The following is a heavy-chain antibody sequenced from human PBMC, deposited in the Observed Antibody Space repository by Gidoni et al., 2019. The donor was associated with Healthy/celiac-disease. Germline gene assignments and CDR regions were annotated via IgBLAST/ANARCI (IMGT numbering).Heavy chain of an antibody. Sequence: QVQLVQSGAEVKKPGSSVKVSCKASGGPFSSYAISWVRQAHGQGLEWMGRIIPILGIANYAQKFQGRVTITADKSTSTAYMELSSLRSEDTAVYYCAMGVINALDAFDIWGQGTMVTVSS. D-gene: IGHD3-10*01. CDR1: GGPFSSYA. CDR3: AMGVINALDAFDI. J-gene: IGHJ3*02. V-gene: IGHV1-69*09. CDR2: IIPILGIA.